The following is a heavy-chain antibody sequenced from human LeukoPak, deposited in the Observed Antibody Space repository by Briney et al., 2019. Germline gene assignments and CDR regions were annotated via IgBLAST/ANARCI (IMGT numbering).Heavy chain of an antibody. CDR3: ARGVVIAPQTFDY. D-gene: IGHD2-21*01. V-gene: IGHV4-34*01. J-gene: IGHJ4*02. CDR2: INHSGST. Sequence: PSETLSLTCAVYGGSFSGYYWSWIRQPPGKGLEWIGEINHSGSTNYNPSLKSRVTISVDTSKKQFSLTLSSLTAADTAVYYCARGVVIAPQTFDYWGQGTLVTVSS. CDR1: GGSFSGYY.